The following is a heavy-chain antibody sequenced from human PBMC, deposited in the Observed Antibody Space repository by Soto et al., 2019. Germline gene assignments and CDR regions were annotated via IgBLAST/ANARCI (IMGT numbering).Heavy chain of an antibody. CDR3: ASQRGGGGY. V-gene: IGHV3-53*01. CDR1: GFTVSNNY. D-gene: IGHD6-25*01. J-gene: IGHJ4*02. Sequence: EVQLVESGGGLIQPGGSLRLSCAVSGFTVSNNYMSWVRQAPGKGLEGVSVIYSGGYTAYGDSVKGRFTISRDNSKNKLYLQKNSRGAAATAVFCWASQRGGGGYWGQGTLVTVSS. CDR2: IYSGGYT.